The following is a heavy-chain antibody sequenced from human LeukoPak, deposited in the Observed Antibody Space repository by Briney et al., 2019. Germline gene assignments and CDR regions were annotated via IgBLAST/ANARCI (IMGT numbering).Heavy chain of an antibody. V-gene: IGHV1-46*01. D-gene: IGHD3-22*01. Sequence: ASVKVSCKASGYIFTSYYLHWVRQAPGQGLEWMGIINPSSGSTSYAQMFQGRVTMTRDTSTSTVYMELSSLRAEDTAVYYCARDRYDTYYYDSSGYRWGQGTLVTVSS. J-gene: IGHJ4*02. CDR3: ARDRYDTYYYDSSGYR. CDR2: INPSSGST. CDR1: GYIFTSYY.